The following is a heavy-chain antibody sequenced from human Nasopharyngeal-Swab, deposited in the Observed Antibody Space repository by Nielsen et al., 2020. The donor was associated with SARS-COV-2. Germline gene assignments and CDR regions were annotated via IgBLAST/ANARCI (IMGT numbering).Heavy chain of an antibody. CDR2: ISPTSDYI. V-gene: IGHV3-21*06. J-gene: IGHJ5*01. CDR1: GFTFSSYT. D-gene: IGHD4-17*01. CDR3: VRGSYGHYDS. Sequence: GGSLRLSCAASGFTFSSYTMNWVRQAQGQGLGWVSSISPTSDYIYYAESVKGRFTISRDNAKNSLFLQMNSLRAEETAIYYCVRGSYGHYDSWGQGALITVSS.